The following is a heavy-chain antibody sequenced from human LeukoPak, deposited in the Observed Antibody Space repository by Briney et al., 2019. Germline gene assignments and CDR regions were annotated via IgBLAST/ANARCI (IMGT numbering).Heavy chain of an antibody. CDR2: INWNGGST. CDR3: ARVHGSGSYYNALDY. D-gene: IGHD3-10*01. V-gene: IGHV3-20*04. Sequence: GGSLRLSCGASGFTFDDCGMSWVRQAPGKGLEWVSGINWNGGSTGYADSVKGRFTISRDNAKNSLYLQMNSLRAEDTAVYYCARVHGSGSYYNALDYWGQGTLVTVSS. J-gene: IGHJ4*02. CDR1: GFTFDDCG.